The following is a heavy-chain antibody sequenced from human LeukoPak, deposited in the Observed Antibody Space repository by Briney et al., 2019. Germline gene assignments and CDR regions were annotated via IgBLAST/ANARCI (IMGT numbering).Heavy chain of an antibody. CDR1: GFTFSSYE. CDR3: ARDWEWELASIDY. CDR2: ISSSSSYI. D-gene: IGHD1-26*01. J-gene: IGHJ4*02. Sequence: PGGSLRLSCAASGFTFSSYEMNWVRQAPGKGLEWVSSISSSSSYIYYADSVKGRFTISRDNAKNSLYLQMNSLRAEDTAVYYCARDWEWELASIDYWGQGTLVTVSS. V-gene: IGHV3-21*01.